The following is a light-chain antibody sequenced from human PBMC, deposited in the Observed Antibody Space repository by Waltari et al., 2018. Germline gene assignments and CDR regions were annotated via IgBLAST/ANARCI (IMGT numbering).Light chain of an antibody. CDR3: HQYSSFSQT. Sequence: DIQMTQSPSTLSASVGDRCTITCRASQTVSTWLAWYQQKPGKAPKLLIYKTSILESGVPSRFSGSGSGTDFTLTISRLQPDDFATYFCHQYSSFSQTFGQGTRVEVK. V-gene: IGKV1-5*03. CDR2: KTS. J-gene: IGKJ1*01. CDR1: QTVSTW.